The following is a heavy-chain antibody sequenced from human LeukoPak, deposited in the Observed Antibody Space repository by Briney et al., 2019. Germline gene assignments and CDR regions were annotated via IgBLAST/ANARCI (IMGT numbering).Heavy chain of an antibody. CDR3: ARDSIPRIVVVPAARCGFDY. V-gene: IGHV1-18*01. D-gene: IGHD2-2*01. Sequence: EASVNVSCKASGYTFTSYGISWVRQAPGQGLEWMGWISAYNGNTNYAQKLQGRVTMTRDTSISTAYMELSRLRSDDTAVYYCARDSIPRIVVVPAARCGFDYWGQGTLVTASS. CDR1: GYTFTSYG. J-gene: IGHJ4*02. CDR2: ISAYNGNT.